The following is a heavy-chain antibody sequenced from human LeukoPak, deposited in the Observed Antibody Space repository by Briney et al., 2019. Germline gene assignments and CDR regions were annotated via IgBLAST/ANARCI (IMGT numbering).Heavy chain of an antibody. CDR1: GGSISSSNW. D-gene: IGHD3-22*01. V-gene: IGHV4-4*02. Sequence: VKPSETLSLTCAVSGGSISSSNWWSWVRQPPGKGLEWIGEIYHSGSTNYNPSLKSRVTISVDKSKNQFSLKLSSVTAADTAVYYCARGSEVVITTSWFDPWGQGTLVTVSS. J-gene: IGHJ5*02. CDR2: IYHSGST. CDR3: ARGSEVVITTSWFDP.